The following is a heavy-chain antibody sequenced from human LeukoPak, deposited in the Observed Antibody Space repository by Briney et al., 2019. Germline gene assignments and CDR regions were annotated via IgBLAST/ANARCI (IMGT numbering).Heavy chain of an antibody. CDR1: GFTFSTYG. CDR2: IWYDGKDK. Sequence: GGSLRLSCAASGFTFSTYGMHWVRQAPGKRLEWVALIWYDGKDKFYVDSVKGRFTISRDDSKNTLYLQMNSLRAEDTAVYYCAKSGRPGIAAAVVDYWGQGTLVTVSS. J-gene: IGHJ4*02. CDR3: AKSGRPGIAAAVVDY. V-gene: IGHV3-33*06. D-gene: IGHD6-13*01.